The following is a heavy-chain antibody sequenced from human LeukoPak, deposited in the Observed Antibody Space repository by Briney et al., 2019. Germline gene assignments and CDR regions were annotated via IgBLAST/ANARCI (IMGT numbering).Heavy chain of an antibody. CDR3: ARPQPYYYDSSGQITGFDY. D-gene: IGHD3-22*01. J-gene: IGHJ4*02. CDR2: IYYSGST. V-gene: IGHV4-39*01. CDR1: GGSISSSSYY. Sequence: SETLSLTCTVSGGSISSSSYYWGWIRQPPGKGLEWIGSIYYSGSTYYTPSLKSRVTISVDTSKNQFSLKLSSVTAADTAVYYCARPQPYYYDSSGQITGFDYWGQGTLVTVSS.